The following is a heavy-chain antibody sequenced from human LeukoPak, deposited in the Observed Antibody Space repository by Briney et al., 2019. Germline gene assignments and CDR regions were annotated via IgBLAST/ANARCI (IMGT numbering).Heavy chain of an antibody. CDR3: ARGMITFGGVIVQDAYYFDY. CDR1: GGSISSSNW. CDR2: IYYSGST. D-gene: IGHD3-16*02. J-gene: IGHJ4*02. Sequence: SETLSLTCAVSGGSISSSNWWSWIRQPPGKGLEWIGYIYYSGSTNYNPSLKSRVTISVDTSKNQFSLKLSSVTAADTAVYYCARGMITFGGVIVQDAYYFDYWGQGTLVTVSS. V-gene: IGHV4-61*01.